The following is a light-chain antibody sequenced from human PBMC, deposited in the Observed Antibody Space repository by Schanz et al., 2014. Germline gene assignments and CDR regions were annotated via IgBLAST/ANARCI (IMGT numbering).Light chain of an antibody. CDR3: SSYTRGSIPDV. Sequence: QSALTQPASVSGSPGQSITISCTGTGGDFGGFHYFSWYQQHPGKAPKLIISDVTDRPSGVSDRFSGSKSGNTASLTISGLQGDDEADYYCSSYTRGSIPDVFGTGTKLTVL. CDR1: GGDFGGFHY. CDR2: DVT. J-gene: IGLJ1*01. V-gene: IGLV2-14*01.